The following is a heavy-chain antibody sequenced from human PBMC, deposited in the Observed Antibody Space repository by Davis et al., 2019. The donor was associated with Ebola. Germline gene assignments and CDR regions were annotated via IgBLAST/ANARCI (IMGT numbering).Heavy chain of an antibody. CDR2: IYSGGST. CDR1: GFTVSSNY. V-gene: IGHV3-53*05. CDR3: AKDDYHSGSPFDY. Sequence: GESLKISCAASGFTVSSNYMSWVRQAPGKGLEWVSVIYSGGSTYYADSVKGRFTISRDNSKNTLYLQMNSLRAEDTAVYYCAKDDYHSGSPFDYWGQGTLVTVSS. J-gene: IGHJ4*02. D-gene: IGHD1-26*01.